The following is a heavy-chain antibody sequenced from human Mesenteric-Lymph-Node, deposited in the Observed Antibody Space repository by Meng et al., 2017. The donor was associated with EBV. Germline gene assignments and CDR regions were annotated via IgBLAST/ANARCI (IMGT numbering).Heavy chain of an antibody. CDR1: SVSVGRCHW. D-gene: IGHD6-19*01. Sequence: KLQGAGPELVKPPGTLSLPCAVSSVSVGRCHWWSCVHQPPGKGLEWIGDISHSESTNYNPSLKSRVTISLNKSENQFSLRLTSVTAADTAMYYCAASSGWWRLDYWGQGILVTVSS. J-gene: IGHJ4*02. CDR2: ISHSEST. CDR3: AASSGWWRLDY. V-gene: IGHV4-4*03.